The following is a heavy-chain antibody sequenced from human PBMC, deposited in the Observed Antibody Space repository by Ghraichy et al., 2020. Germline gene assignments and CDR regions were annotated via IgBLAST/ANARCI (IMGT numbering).Heavy chain of an antibody. CDR1: GYSISSGYY. CDR2: IYHNART. D-gene: IGHD5-12*01. V-gene: IGHV4-38-2*01. Sequence: SETLSLTCAVSGYSISSGYYWGWIRQAPGEGLEWIANIYHNARTYYNPSLESRVAISVDTSKNQFSLRLSSVTATDTAVYYCARQRDYWGASDYWGQGTLVTVSS. J-gene: IGHJ4*02. CDR3: ARQRDYWGASDY.